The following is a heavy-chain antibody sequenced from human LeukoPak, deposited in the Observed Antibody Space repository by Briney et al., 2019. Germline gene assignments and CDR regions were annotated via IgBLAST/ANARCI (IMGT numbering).Heavy chain of an antibody. CDR1: AFTFSSYG. CDR2: IRYDGSNK. D-gene: IGHD4-11*01. V-gene: IGHV3-30*02. CDR3: AKGDYSNYFDY. J-gene: IGHJ4*02. Sequence: GGSLRLSCAAAAFTFSSYGVHWVRQAPGKGLEWVAFIRYDGSNKYYEESVKGRFNISRDNSKNTVYLQMNSLRAEDTAVYYCAKGDYSNYFDYWGQGTLVTGSS.